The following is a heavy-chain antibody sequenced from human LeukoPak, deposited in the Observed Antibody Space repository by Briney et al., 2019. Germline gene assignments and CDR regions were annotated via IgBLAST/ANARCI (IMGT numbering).Heavy chain of an antibody. Sequence: GGSLRLSCAASGFTFSSYGRHWVRQAPGKGLERVAVISYHGSNKYYADSVKGRFTISRDNSKHTLSLQMNSLRPEDTAMYYCAKGRVDYYDSSDAFDIWGQGTMVTVSS. V-gene: IGHV3-30*18. D-gene: IGHD3-22*01. J-gene: IGHJ3*02. CDR1: GFTFSSYG. CDR3: AKGRVDYYDSSDAFDI. CDR2: ISYHGSNK.